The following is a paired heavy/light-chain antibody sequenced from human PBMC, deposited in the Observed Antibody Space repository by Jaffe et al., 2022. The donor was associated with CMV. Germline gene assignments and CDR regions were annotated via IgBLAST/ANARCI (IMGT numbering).Heavy chain of an antibody. CDR1: GASIDSQY. V-gene: IGHV4-59*08. D-gene: IGHD3-16*01. Sequence: QVQLQESGPGLVKPSETLSLTCTVSGASIDSQYWHWIRQPPGKGLEWIGYIYYTGSFNHNPSLKSRLTMSVDSSKNQFSLRLSSVTAADTAVYYCATRLRLGEAFDNWGQGVLVTVSS. CDR2: IYYTGSF. J-gene: IGHJ4*02. CDR3: ATRLRLGEAFDN.
Light chain of an antibody. V-gene: IGKV3-11*01. J-gene: IGKJ4*01. CDR3: QQRGNWPLS. CDR2: DAS. Sequence: EVVLTQSPATLSLSPGDWASLSCRASQSVDNYLAWYQQKPGQAPRLLIYDASHRATGIPARFSGSGSGTDFTLTISSLEPEDFAVYYCQQRGNWPLSFGGGTKVEL. CDR1: QSVDNY.